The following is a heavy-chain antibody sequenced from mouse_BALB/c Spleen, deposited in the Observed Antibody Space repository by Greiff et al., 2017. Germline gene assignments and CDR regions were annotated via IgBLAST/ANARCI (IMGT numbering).Heavy chain of an antibody. Sequence: VHVKQSGPELVKPGASVKMSCKASGYTFTSYVMHWVKQKPGQGLEWIGYINPYNDGTKYNEKFKGKATLTSDKSSSTAYMELSSLTSEDSAVYYCARCYYGSSYWYFDVWGAGTTVTVSS. CDR2: INPYNDGT. J-gene: IGHJ1*01. V-gene: IGHV1-14*01. CDR3: ARCYYGSSYWYFDV. D-gene: IGHD1-1*01. CDR1: GYTFTSYV.